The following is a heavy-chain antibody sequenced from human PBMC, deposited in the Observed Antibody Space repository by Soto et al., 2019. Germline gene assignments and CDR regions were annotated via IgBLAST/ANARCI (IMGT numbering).Heavy chain of an antibody. CDR1: GFTFRTYW. Sequence: EVQLVESGGGLVQPGGSLRLSCAASGFTFRTYWLSWVRQVPGKGLEWVANINLDGSEKNYVDSVKGRFTISRDNARNSLYLQMSSLRAEDTALYYCARDGSTSWYIYDYHGRDVWGQGTTVTVSS. D-gene: IGHD6-13*01. CDR2: INLDGSEK. J-gene: IGHJ6*02. CDR3: ARDGSTSWYIYDYHGRDV. V-gene: IGHV3-7*05.